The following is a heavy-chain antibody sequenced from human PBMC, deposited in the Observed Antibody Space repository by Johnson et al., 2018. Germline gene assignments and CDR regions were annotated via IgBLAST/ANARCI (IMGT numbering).Heavy chain of an antibody. CDR2: ISYSGST. V-gene: IGHV4-59*01. CDR3: ARKRGDSSGGVNYYYGMDV. Sequence: QVQLQESGPGLVKPSETLSLTCTVSGGSISSYYWSWIRQPPGKGLEWIAYISYSGSTNYNPSLESRVTISVDPTKNQFALKPSSGTAADTAVYYCARKRGDSSGGVNYYYGMDVWGQGTTVTGSS. J-gene: IGHJ6*02. D-gene: IGHD6-19*01. CDR1: GGSISSYY.